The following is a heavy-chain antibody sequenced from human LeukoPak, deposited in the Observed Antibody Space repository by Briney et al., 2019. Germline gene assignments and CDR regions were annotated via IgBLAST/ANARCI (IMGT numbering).Heavy chain of an antibody. CDR3: ARDLDYSGSYRNRWFDP. V-gene: IGHV3-20*04. CDR1: GFTFDDYG. CDR2: INWNGGST. Sequence: PGGSLRLSCAASGFTFDDYGMSWVRQAPGKGLEWVSGINWNGGSTGYADSVKGRFTISRDNAKNSLCLQMNSLRAEDTALYYCARDLDYSGSYRNRWFDPWGQGTLVTVSS. J-gene: IGHJ5*02. D-gene: IGHD1-26*01.